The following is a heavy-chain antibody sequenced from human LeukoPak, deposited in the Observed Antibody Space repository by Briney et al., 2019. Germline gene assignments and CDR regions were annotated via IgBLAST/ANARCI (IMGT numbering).Heavy chain of an antibody. CDR1: GFTFTSYG. CDR3: VKDGRSSAPH. CDR2: ITNTGGP. D-gene: IGHD1-14*01. V-gene: IGHV3-23*01. Sequence: PGGSLRLSCAASGFTFTSYGMSWVRQAPGKGLEWVSGITNTGGPSSADSVKGRFTISRDNAQSTLSLQMSRLRAEDTAVYFCVKDGRSSAPHWGQGTQVTVSS. J-gene: IGHJ4*02.